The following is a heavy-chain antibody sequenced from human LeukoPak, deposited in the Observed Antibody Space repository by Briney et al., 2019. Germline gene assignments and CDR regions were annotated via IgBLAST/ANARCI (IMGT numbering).Heavy chain of an antibody. CDR3: ARLYSGSSGYFDY. CDR1: GYRFTNYW. V-gene: IGHV5-51*01. D-gene: IGHD1-26*01. Sequence: GESLQISCQGSGYRFTNYWIGWVRPMPGKGLEWMGIIYPGDSDTRYSPSFQGQVTISADKSISTAYLQWSSLKASDTAMYYCARLYSGSSGYFDYWGQGTLVTVSS. CDR2: IYPGDSDT. J-gene: IGHJ4*02.